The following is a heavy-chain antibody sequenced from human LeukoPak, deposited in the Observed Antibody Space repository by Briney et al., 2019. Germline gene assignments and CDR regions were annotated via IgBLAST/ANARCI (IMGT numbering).Heavy chain of an antibody. D-gene: IGHD6-19*01. Sequence: GASVKVSCKASGYTFTAYYMHWVRQAPGQGLEWMGWINPNSGRTNYAQKFQGRVTMTRDTSITTADMELSRLRSDDTAVYYCATFSSSNAWYYFDYWGRGTLVTVSS. J-gene: IGHJ4*02. CDR1: GYTFTAYY. CDR2: INPNSGRT. CDR3: ATFSSSNAWYYFDY. V-gene: IGHV1-2*02.